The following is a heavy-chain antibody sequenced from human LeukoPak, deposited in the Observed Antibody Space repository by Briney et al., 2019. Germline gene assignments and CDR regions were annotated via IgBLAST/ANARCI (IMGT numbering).Heavy chain of an antibody. CDR2: INHSGST. D-gene: IGHD3-10*01. CDR1: GGSFSGYY. Sequence: PSETLSLTCAVYGGSFSGYYWSWIRQPPGKGLEWIGEINHSGSTNYNPSLKSRVTISVDTSKNQFSLKLSSVTAADTAVYYCARVGGSGSYGRPYYFDYWGQGTLVTVSS. V-gene: IGHV4-34*01. J-gene: IGHJ4*02. CDR3: ARVGGSGSYGRPYYFDY.